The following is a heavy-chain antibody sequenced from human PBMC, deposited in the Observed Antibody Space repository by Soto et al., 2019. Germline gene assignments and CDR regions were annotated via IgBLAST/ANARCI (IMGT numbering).Heavy chain of an antibody. J-gene: IGHJ6*02. CDR3: AKEIAAAGTWFVIGKGYYYVMDV. CDR2: ISGSGGST. Sequence: PGGSLRLSCAASGFTFSSYAMSWVRQAPGKGLEWVSAISGSGGSTYYADSVKGRFTISRDNSKNTLYLQMNSLRAEDTAVYYCAKEIAAAGTWFVIGKGYYYVMDVWGQGTTVTVSS. CDR1: GFTFSSYA. V-gene: IGHV3-23*01. D-gene: IGHD6-13*01.